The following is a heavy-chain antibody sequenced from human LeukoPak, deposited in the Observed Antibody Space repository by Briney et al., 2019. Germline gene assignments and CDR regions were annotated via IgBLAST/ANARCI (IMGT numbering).Heavy chain of an antibody. CDR1: GGSISSYY. J-gene: IGHJ5*02. V-gene: IGHV4-59*08. CDR3: ARRRAEGGSNGHYNWFDP. Sequence: SETLSLTCTVSGGSISSYYWSWIRQHPGKGLEWIGYTHYSGITKYNPSLKSRVTISVDTSKNQFSLKLSSVVAADTAVYYCARRRAEGGSNGHYNWFDPWGQGILVTVSS. D-gene: IGHD6-13*01. CDR2: THYSGIT.